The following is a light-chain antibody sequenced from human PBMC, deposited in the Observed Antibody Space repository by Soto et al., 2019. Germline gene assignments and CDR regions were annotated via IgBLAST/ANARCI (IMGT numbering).Light chain of an antibody. CDR3: HQYFSTPPS. CDR1: QSISPNSNNRNY. V-gene: IGKV4-1*01. Sequence: DIVMTQSPESLAVSLGERATINCTSSQSISPNSNNRNYLAWYQQKPGQPPKLLIYWASTRESGVPDRFSGSGSGTDFTLTISSLQAEDVAVYFCHQYFSTPPSFGGGTKVDIK. CDR2: WAS. J-gene: IGKJ4*01.